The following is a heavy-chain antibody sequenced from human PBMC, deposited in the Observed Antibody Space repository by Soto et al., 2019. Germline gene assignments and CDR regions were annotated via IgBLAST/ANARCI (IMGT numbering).Heavy chain of an antibody. CDR2: VTTGGFSS. D-gene: IGHD2-15*01. CDR3: TKVVGTLSHIDN. Sequence: GGSLRLSCAASGFTFSSYAMGWVRQAPGKGLEWVSVVTTGGFSSFYAVSVKGRFTISRDNSENKVYLQMNSLSPEDTALYYCTKVVGTLSHIDNWGQGALVTVSS. J-gene: IGHJ4*02. CDR1: GFTFSSYA. V-gene: IGHV3-23*01.